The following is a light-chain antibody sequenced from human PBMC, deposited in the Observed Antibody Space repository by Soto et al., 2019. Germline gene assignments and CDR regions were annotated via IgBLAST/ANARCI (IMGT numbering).Light chain of an antibody. J-gene: IGLJ1*01. CDR2: EVS. CDR1: SSDVGGYNY. CDR3: SSYRFNTLHV. V-gene: IGLV2-14*01. Sequence: QSALTQPASVSGSPGQSITISCSGTSSDVGGYNYVSWYQQLPGRAPKLMIYEVSYRPSGVSNRFSGSKSGNTASLTISGLPAEDEADYYCSSYRFNTLHVFGTGTKLTVL.